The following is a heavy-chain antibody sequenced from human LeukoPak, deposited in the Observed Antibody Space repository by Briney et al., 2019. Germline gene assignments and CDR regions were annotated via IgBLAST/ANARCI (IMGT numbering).Heavy chain of an antibody. CDR1: GGTFSSYA. Sequence: SVKVSCKASGGTFSSYAISWVRQAPGQGLEWMGRIIPILGIANYAQKFQGRVTITRDTSASTAYMELSSLRSEDTAVYYCARAPTVDYLFDYWGQGTLVTVSS. J-gene: IGHJ4*02. V-gene: IGHV1-69*04. D-gene: IGHD5-12*01. CDR2: IIPILGIA. CDR3: ARAPTVDYLFDY.